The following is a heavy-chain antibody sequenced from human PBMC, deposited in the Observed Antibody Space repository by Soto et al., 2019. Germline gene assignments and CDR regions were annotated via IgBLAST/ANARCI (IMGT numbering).Heavy chain of an antibody. V-gene: IGHV2-5*01. Sequence: SGPTLVNPTQTLTLTCIFSGFSLRTSGVGVGWIRQPPGKALEWLGFIYWNDDKRYSPSLRSRLTITKDTSKNQVVLTMTNMDPVDTATYYCAKSGSSGWYGWFDPWGQGTLVAVSS. CDR2: IYWNDDK. D-gene: IGHD6-19*01. CDR3: AKSGSSGWYGWFDP. CDR1: GFSLRTSGVG. J-gene: IGHJ5*02.